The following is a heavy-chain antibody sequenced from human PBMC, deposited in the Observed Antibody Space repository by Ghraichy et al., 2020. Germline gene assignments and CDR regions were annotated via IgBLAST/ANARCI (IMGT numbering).Heavy chain of an antibody. D-gene: IGHD2-15*01. CDR1: GFSLSTSGMC. V-gene: IGHV2-70*01. CDR2: IDWDDDK. J-gene: IGHJ6*02. Sequence: QTLSLTCTFSGFSLSTSGMCVSWIRQPPGKALEWLALIDWDDDKYYSTSLKTRLTISKDTSKNQVVLTMTNIDPVDTATYYCARTYAAATLTYYYYGMDVWGQGTTVTVSS. CDR3: ARTYAAATLTYYYYGMDV.